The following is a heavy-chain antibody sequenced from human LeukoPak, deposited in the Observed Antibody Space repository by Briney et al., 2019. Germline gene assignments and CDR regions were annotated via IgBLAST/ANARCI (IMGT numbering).Heavy chain of an antibody. CDR3: ARGSWSAADTNIDY. D-gene: IGHD6-13*01. CDR1: GFTLSTYW. CDR2: INSDGSRT. V-gene: IGHV3-74*01. Sequence: GGSLRLSCAASGFTLSTYWMHWVRQGPGKGLVWVSCINSDGSRTTYADSVKGRFTISRDNAKNTLYLQMNTLRVGDTAVYYCARGSWSAADTNIDYWGQGTLVTVSS. J-gene: IGHJ4*02.